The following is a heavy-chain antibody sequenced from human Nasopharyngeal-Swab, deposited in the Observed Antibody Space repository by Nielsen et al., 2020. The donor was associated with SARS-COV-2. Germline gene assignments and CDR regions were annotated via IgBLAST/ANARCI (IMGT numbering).Heavy chain of an antibody. CDR2: IYYSGST. V-gene: IGHV4-39*07. CDR1: GCSISSSSSY. J-gene: IGHJ4*02. CDR3: ARAYSSSWYDY. Sequence: SETLSLTSTSSGCSISSSSSYWGWIRQPPGKGLEWIGSIYYSGSTYYNPSPKSRVTISVDTSKNQFSLKLSSVTAADTAVYYCARAYSSSWYDYWGQGTLVTVSS. D-gene: IGHD6-13*01.